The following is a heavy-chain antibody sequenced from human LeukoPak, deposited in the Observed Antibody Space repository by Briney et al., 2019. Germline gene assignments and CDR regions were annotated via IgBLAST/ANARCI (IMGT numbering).Heavy chain of an antibody. CDR2: VYHSGTT. V-gene: IGHV4-38-2*02. Sequence: SETLSVTCAVSGYSISSGYYWDWIRQPPGKGLVGIGTVYHSGTTFYNSSLKSRITRSVATPKNQFSLKLSSVTAADTAVYFCARDERFGVLNFWGQGTLVTVSS. J-gene: IGHJ4*02. CDR3: ARDERFGVLNF. CDR1: GYSISSGYY. D-gene: IGHD3-16*01.